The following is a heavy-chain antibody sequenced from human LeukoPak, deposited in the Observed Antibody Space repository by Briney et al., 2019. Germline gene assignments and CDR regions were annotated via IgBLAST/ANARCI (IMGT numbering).Heavy chain of an antibody. CDR2: INPNSGGT. J-gene: IGHJ5*02. D-gene: IGHD1-26*01. V-gene: IGHV1-2*02. CDR1: GYTFTGYY. CDR3: ARLVVGDSNEWFDP. Sequence: AAVKVSCKASGYTFTGYYMHWVRQAPGQGLEWMGWINPNSGGTNYAQKFQGRVTMTRDTSISTAYMELSRLRSDDTAVYYCARLVVGDSNEWFDPWGQGTLVT.